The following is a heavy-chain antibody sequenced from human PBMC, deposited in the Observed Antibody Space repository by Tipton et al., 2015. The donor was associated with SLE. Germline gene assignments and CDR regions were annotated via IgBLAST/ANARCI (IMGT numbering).Heavy chain of an antibody. CDR3: AREGGTFDYDSSGYYYDAFDI. V-gene: IGHV1-18*01. J-gene: IGHJ3*02. D-gene: IGHD3-22*01. CDR1: GYTFTSYG. CDR2: ISAYNGNT. Sequence: QVQLVQSGAEVKKPGASVKVSCKASGYTFTSYGISWVRQAPGQGLEWMGWISAYNGNTNYAQKLQGRVTMTTDTSTSTAYMELRSLRSDDTAVYYCAREGGTFDYDSSGYYYDAFDIWGQGTMVTVSS.